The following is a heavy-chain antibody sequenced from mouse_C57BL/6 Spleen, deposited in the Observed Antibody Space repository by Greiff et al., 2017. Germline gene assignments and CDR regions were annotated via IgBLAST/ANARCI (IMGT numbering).Heavy chain of an antibody. CDR2: IWSGGST. CDR1: GFSLTSYG. D-gene: IGHD3-2*02. V-gene: IGHV2-2*01. CDR3: ASKTAQATLAY. J-gene: IGHJ3*01. Sequence: VKLVESGPGLVQPSQSLSITCTVSGFSLTSYGVHWVRQSPGKGLEWLGVIWSGGSTDYNAAFISRLSISKDNSKSQVFFKMNSLQADDTAIYYCASKTAQATLAYWGQGTLVTVSA.